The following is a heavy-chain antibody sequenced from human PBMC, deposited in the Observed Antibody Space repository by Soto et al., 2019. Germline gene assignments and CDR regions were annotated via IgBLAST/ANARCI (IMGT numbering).Heavy chain of an antibody. V-gene: IGHV3-9*01. Sequence: EVQLVESGGGLVQPGRSLRLSCAASGFTFDDYAMHWVRQRPGRGLEWVSGITWNSDEIGYPDSVKGRFSISRDNAKKYLSLQMNSLRPDDTSLYYCAASRGYDSSGYSGYYDGMDVWGQGTTVTVSS. CDR2: ITWNSDEI. CDR1: GFTFDDYA. CDR3: AASRGYDSSGYSGYYDGMDV. J-gene: IGHJ6*02. D-gene: IGHD3-22*01.